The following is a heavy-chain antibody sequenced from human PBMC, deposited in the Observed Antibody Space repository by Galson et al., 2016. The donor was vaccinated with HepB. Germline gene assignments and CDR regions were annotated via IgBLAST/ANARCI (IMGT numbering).Heavy chain of an antibody. D-gene: IGHD2-2*01. CDR1: GGSVSSSRYS. V-gene: IGHV4-39*01. J-gene: IGHJ5*02. CDR2: IYYTGST. Sequence: SETLSLTCTVSGGSVSSSRYSWGWIRQPPGKGLQWIGSIYYTGSTYYNPSLRSRVTISVDTSKKQFSLRLSSVTAADTAVYYCARARGEVIVLLPVAINWFDPWGQGTLVTGSS. CDR3: ARARGEVIVLLPVAINWFDP.